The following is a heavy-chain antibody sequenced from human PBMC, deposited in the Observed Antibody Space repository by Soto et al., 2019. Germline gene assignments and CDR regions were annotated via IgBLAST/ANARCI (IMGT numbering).Heavy chain of an antibody. D-gene: IGHD3-10*01. CDR3: AGVSSFTMVRGVIDPIGYYYYGMDV. CDR1: GGSISSYY. CDR2: IYYSGST. Sequence: QVQLQESGPGLVKPSETLSLTCTVSGGSISSYYWSWIRQPPGKGLAWIGYIYYSGSTNYNPSLKSRVTIAVDTSKNQFSLKLSSVTAADTAVYYCAGVSSFTMVRGVIDPIGYYYYGMDVWGQGTTVTVSS. V-gene: IGHV4-59*01. J-gene: IGHJ6*02.